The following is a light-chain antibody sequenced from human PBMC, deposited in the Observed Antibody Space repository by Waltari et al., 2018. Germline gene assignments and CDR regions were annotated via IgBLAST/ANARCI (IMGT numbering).Light chain of an antibody. CDR1: SSNIGSNT. J-gene: IGLJ1*01. V-gene: IGLV1-44*01. CDR2: SNN. CDR3: AAWDDSLNGRV. Sequence: QSVLTQPPSASGTPGQRVTIPSSGSSSNIGSNTVHSYQQFPVTAPKLLIYSNNQRPSGVPDRFSGSKSGTSASLAISGLQSEDEADYYCAAWDDSLNGRVFGTGTKVTVL.